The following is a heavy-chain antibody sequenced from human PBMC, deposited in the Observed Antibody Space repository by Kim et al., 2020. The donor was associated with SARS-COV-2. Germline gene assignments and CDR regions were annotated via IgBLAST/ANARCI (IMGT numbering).Heavy chain of an antibody. J-gene: IGHJ4*02. CDR3: ARDSSRGWNFDY. V-gene: IGHV4-38-2*02. Sequence: SETLSLTCTVSGYSTSSGYYWGWIRQPPGKGLEWIGSIYHSGNTYYNPSLKSRVTISVDTSKNHFSLRLSSVPAADTAVYSCARDSSRGWNFDYWGQGT. D-gene: IGHD1-26*01. CDR1: GYSTSSGYY. CDR2: IYHSGNT.